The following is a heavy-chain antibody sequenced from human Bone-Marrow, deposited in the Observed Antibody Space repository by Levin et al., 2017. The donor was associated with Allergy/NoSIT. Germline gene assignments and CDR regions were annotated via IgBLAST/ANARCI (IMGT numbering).Heavy chain of an antibody. CDR2: ISSSSSYI. V-gene: IGHV3-21*01. J-gene: IGHJ6*02. Sequence: GGSLRLSCAASGFTFSSYSMNWVRQAPGKGLEWVSSISSSSSYIYYADSVKGRFTISRDNAKNSLYLQMNSLRAEDTAVYYCARAQSPGIAAGDGMDVWGQGTTVTVSS. CDR1: GFTFSSYS. CDR3: ARAQSPGIAAGDGMDV. D-gene: IGHD6-13*01.